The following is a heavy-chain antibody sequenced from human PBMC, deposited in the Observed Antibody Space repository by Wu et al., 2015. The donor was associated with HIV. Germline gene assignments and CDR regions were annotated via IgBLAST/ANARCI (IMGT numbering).Heavy chain of an antibody. J-gene: IGHJ4*02. CDR1: GGIFSNHG. CDR2: INPNSGGT. Sequence: QVQSVQSGAELKKPGSAVKVSCKASGGIFSNHGISWLRQAPGQGLEWMGWINPNSGGTNYAQKFQGRVTMTRDTSISTAYMELSRLRSDDTAVYYCARRPLVSSSWPAGYGYWGQGTLVTVSS. CDR3: ARRPLVSSSWPAGYGY. D-gene: IGHD6-13*01. V-gene: IGHV1-2*02.